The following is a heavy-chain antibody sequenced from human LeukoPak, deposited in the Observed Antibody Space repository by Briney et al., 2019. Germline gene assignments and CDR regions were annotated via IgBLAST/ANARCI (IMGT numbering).Heavy chain of an antibody. V-gene: IGHV3-23*01. J-gene: IGHJ4*02. CDR1: GFTFSNYA. D-gene: IGHD4-17*01. CDR3: ANGNNGDYVRLDY. CDR2: ISGSGGNT. Sequence: PGGSLRLSCAASGFTFSNYAMTWVRQAPGKGLEWVSVISGSGGNTYYADSVKGRFTISRDNSKNTLYLQMNSQRAEDTAVYYCANGNNGDYVRLDYWGQGTLVTVSS.